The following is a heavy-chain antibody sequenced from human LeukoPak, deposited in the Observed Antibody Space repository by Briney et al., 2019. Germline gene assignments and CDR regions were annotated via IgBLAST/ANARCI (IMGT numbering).Heavy chain of an antibody. CDR1: GFTFSLYW. V-gene: IGHV3-7*03. Sequence: GSLRLSCAASGFTFSLYWMNWVRRAPGKGLEWVANIKQDGSEKNYVDSVKGRFTISRDNAKNSLYLQMNNLRVEDTAMYYCAGGTGFIIKDWGQGTLVTVSS. J-gene: IGHJ4*02. D-gene: IGHD3-9*01. CDR2: IKQDGSEK. CDR3: AGGTGFIIKD.